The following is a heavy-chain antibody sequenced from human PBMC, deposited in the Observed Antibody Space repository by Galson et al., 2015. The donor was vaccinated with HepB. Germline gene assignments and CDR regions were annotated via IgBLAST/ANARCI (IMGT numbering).Heavy chain of an antibody. Sequence: PVKVSCKASGGTFSTYSITWAPQAHGQGLEWMGRIIPMLGKATLAQKFQGRVTITADKYTNTAYMELSSLRSEDAAVYYCSTPGDVPYYYFAIDVWGQGTTVTVSS. CDR1: GGTFSTYS. J-gene: IGHJ6*02. CDR2: IIPMLGKA. CDR3: STPGDVPYYYFAIDV. V-gene: IGHV1-69*02. D-gene: IGHD2-21*01.